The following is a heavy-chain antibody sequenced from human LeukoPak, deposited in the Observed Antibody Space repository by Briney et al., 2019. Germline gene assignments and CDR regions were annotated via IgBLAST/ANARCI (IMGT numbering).Heavy chain of an antibody. Sequence: SETLSLTCAVSGASISSSYWSWIRQPPGKGLEYIGYIYHSDGPNYNPSLKSRVTMALDTSKNQFSLQLSSVTAADTAIYYCTKVLRGYAGYGDWGQGILVTISS. V-gene: IGHV4-59*01. CDR3: TKVLRGYAGYGD. CDR2: IYHSDGP. CDR1: GASISSSY. D-gene: IGHD5-12*01. J-gene: IGHJ4*02.